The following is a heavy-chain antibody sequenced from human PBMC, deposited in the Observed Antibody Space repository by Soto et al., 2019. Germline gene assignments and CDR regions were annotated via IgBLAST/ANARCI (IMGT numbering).Heavy chain of an antibody. J-gene: IGHJ4*02. V-gene: IGHV4-31*03. D-gene: IGHD3-22*01. CDR2: IYYSGNT. CDR3: ASTYSGYFDN. CDR1: GGSISSGAYY. Sequence: KTSETLSLTCTVSGGSISSGAYYWNWIRQHPGKGLEWIAYIYYSGNTYYNPSLKSRITISVDTSKNQFSLKLSSVTAADTAVYYCASTYSGYFDNWGQGTLVTVSS.